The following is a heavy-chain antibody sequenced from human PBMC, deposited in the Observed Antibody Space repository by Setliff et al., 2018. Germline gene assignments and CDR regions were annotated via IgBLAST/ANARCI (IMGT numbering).Heavy chain of an antibody. J-gene: IGHJ6*04. D-gene: IGHD3-9*01. CDR2: ISASGDTT. CDR1: GYTSSSYA. Sequence: GGSLRLSCAASGYTSSSYAMTWVRQAPGKGLEWVSIISASGDTTYYADSVKGRFTISRDNSKNTLYLQMNSLRAEDTAVYYCANHGAYYGTVNGFSSYYGLDVCGKVTTFTVSS. V-gene: IGHV3-23*01. CDR3: ANHGAYYGTVNGFSSYYGLDV.